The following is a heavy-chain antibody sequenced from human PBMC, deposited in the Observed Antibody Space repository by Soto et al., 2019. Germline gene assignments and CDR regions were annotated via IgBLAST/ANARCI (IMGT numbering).Heavy chain of an antibody. Sequence: YGPTLVNPTQTLTLTCTLSGFSLTTRSMCVSWIRQSPGKALEWLALIDWDGDTYYSTSLKTRLTISRDTSTNQVVLTMTNLDPADTATYFCARSLNYDFWTGYFFDFWGQGALVTSP. D-gene: IGHD3-3*01. CDR3: ARSLNYDFWTGYFFDF. V-gene: IGHV2-70*01. J-gene: IGHJ4*02. CDR2: IDWDGDT. CDR1: GFSLTTRSMC.